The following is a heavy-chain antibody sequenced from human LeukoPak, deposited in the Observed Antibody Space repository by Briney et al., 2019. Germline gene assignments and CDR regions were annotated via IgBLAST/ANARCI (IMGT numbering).Heavy chain of an antibody. CDR3: ARSNYYGSQSEY. J-gene: IGHJ4*02. CDR2: VNPNSGDT. Sequence: ASVKVSCKASGYTFSAFHIHWVRLAPGQGPEWMGWVNPNSGDTNYAQRFRGRVTMTRDTSINTAYMELSSLRSDDTAVYFCARSNYYGSQSEYWGQGTLVAVSS. D-gene: IGHD3-10*01. V-gene: IGHV1-2*02. CDR1: GYTFSAFH.